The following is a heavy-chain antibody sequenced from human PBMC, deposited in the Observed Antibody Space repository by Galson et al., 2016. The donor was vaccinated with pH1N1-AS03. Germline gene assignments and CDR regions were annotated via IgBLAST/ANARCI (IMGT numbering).Heavy chain of an antibody. V-gene: IGHV4-59*08. CDR2: IYYIGDI. CDR3: GRHLRNSYSMDV. J-gene: IGHJ6*02. D-gene: IGHD2-21*01. Sequence: ETLSLTCTVSGGSINSYYWTWIRQPPGKGLEWIGQIYYIGDIIYTPSLRSRVTISVDTSKNQLSLSLSSVTAADTAVYYCGRHLRNSYSMDVWGQGTTVTVSS. CDR1: GGSINSYY.